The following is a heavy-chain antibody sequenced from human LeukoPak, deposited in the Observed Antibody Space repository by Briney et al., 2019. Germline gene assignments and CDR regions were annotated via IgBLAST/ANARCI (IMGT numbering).Heavy chain of an antibody. Sequence: PGGSLRLSCAASGFTFSDYYMSWIRQAPGRGLEWVSYISWDSSYTSYADSVKGRFTVSRNNAQKSLYLQMNSLRAEDTAVYYCARGEYYYDGGYWGQGTLVTVSS. CDR1: GFTFSDYY. CDR2: ISWDSSYT. D-gene: IGHD3-22*01. J-gene: IGHJ4*02. CDR3: ARGEYYYDGGY. V-gene: IGHV3-11*05.